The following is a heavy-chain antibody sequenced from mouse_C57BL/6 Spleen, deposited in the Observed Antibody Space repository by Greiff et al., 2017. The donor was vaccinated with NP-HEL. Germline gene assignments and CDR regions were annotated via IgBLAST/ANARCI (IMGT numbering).Heavy chain of an antibody. V-gene: IGHV1-22*01. CDR3: ASSYDGYLAWFAY. CDR1: GYTFTDYN. J-gene: IGHJ3*01. Sequence: EVQLQQSGPELVKPGASVKMSCKASGYTFTDYNMHWVKQSHGKSLEWIGYINPNNGGTSYNQKFKGKATLTVNKSSSTAYMELRSLTSEDSAVYYCASSYDGYLAWFAYWGQGTLVTVSA. CDR2: INPNNGGT. D-gene: IGHD2-3*01.